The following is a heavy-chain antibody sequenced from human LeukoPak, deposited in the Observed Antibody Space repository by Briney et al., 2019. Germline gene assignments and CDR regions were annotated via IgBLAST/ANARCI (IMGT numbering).Heavy chain of an antibody. D-gene: IGHD3-22*01. CDR1: GFTLSSYA. Sequence: GGSLRLSCAASGFTLSSYAMSWVRQAPGKGLECVSAICCSGGSTYYADSVKGRFTISRDNSKTTLYLQMNSLRAADTTVYYCAKLPSYYYDSSGYYPMYYFDYWGQGTLVTVSS. CDR2: ICCSGGST. V-gene: IGHV3-23*01. J-gene: IGHJ4*02. CDR3: AKLPSYYYDSSGYYPMYYFDY.